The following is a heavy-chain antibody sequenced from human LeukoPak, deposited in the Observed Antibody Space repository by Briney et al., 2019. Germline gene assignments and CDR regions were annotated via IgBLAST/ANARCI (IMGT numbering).Heavy chain of an antibody. Sequence: SETLSLTCSVSGDSGSRSDSYWDWIRQPPGKGLEWIGTIYYSGRTYYSPSLKSRVTMSVDPSNNQFSLNLRSVTAADTALYYYARRRYYDGSGYLEWGQGTLLSVSS. V-gene: IGHV4-39*01. CDR2: IYYSGRT. CDR3: ARRRYYDGSGYLE. CDR1: GDSGSRSDSY. D-gene: IGHD3-22*01. J-gene: IGHJ1*01.